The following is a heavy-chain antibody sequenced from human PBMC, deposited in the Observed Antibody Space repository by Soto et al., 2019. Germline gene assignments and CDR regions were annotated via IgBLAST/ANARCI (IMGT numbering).Heavy chain of an antibody. J-gene: IGHJ4*02. V-gene: IGHV4-31*03. CDR3: ARGVLY. Sequence: TSETLSLTCSVSGGSISSSLYFWSWIRQPPGKGLEWIGNIFYSGTTYYNPSLKSRVTISVDTSKNQFSLKLSSVTAADTAVYFCARGVLYWGQGTLVTVSS. D-gene: IGHD1-1*01. CDR2: IFYSGTT. CDR1: GGSISSSLYF.